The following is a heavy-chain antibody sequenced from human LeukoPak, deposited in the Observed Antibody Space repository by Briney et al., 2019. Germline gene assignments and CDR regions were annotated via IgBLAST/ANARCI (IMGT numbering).Heavy chain of an antibody. CDR2: IYYSGST. Sequence: SETLSLTCTVSGGSISSYYWSWIRQPPGKGLEWIGYIYYSGSTYYNPSLKSRVTISVDTSKNQFSLKLSSVTAADTAVYYCARGGKYSGYDPPFDYWGQGTLVTVSS. CDR1: GGSISSYY. J-gene: IGHJ4*02. D-gene: IGHD5-12*01. CDR3: ARGGKYSGYDPPFDY. V-gene: IGHV4-59*06.